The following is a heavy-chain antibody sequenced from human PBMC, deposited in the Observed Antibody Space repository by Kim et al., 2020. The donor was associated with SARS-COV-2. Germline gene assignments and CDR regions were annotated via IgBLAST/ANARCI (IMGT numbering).Heavy chain of an antibody. Sequence: GGSLRLSCAASGFTFSSYAMSWVRQAPGKGLEWVSAISGSGGSTYYADSVKGRFTISRDNSKNTLYLQMNSLRAEDTAVYYCAKDRSVPAAIPPVWFDPWGQGTLVTVSS. CDR2: ISGSGGST. V-gene: IGHV3-23*01. D-gene: IGHD2-2*02. J-gene: IGHJ5*02. CDR1: GFTFSSYA. CDR3: AKDRSVPAAIPPVWFDP.